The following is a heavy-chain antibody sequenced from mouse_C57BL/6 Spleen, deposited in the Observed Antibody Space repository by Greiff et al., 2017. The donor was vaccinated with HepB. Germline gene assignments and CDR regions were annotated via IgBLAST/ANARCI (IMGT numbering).Heavy chain of an antibody. CDR3: ARANWDWYFDV. J-gene: IGHJ1*03. CDR1: GYTFTSYW. CDR2: IDPSDSET. D-gene: IGHD4-1*01. Sequence: QVQLQQPGAELVRPGSSVKLSCKASGYTFTSYWMHWVKQRPIQGLEWIGNIDPSDSETHYNQKFKDKATLTVDKSSSTAYMQLSSLTSEDSAVYYCARANWDWYFDVWGTGTTVTVSS. V-gene: IGHV1-52*01.